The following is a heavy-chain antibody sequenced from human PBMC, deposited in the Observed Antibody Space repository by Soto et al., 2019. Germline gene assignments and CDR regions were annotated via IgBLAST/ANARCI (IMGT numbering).Heavy chain of an antibody. V-gene: IGHV4-39*01. D-gene: IGHD3-16*02. J-gene: IGHJ3*02. CDR1: GGSISSSSYY. CDR2: IYYSGST. CDR3: VSRNDYIWGSYPI. Sequence: SETLSLTCTVSGGSISSSSYYWGWIRQPPGKGLEWIGSIYYSGSTYYNPSLKSRVTISVDTSKNQFSLKLSSVTAADTAVYYCVSRNDYIWGSYPIWGQGTMVTVS.